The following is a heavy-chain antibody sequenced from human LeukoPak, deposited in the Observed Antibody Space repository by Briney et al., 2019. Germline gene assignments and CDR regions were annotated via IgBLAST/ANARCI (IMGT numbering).Heavy chain of an antibody. CDR1: GGSFRGYF. CDR2: ISDSGST. Sequence: SETLSLTCAVYGGSFRGYFWSWIRQPPGKGLEWIGEISDSGSTKYNPSLESRVTISVDTSKNLLSLKLSSVTAAETAVYYCARVPPFLWFGESRTFYGMDVWGQGTTVTVSS. J-gene: IGHJ6*02. D-gene: IGHD3-10*01. CDR3: ARVPPFLWFGESRTFYGMDV. V-gene: IGHV4-34*01.